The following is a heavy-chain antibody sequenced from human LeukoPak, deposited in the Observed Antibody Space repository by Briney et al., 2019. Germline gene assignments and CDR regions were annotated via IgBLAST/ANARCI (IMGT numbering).Heavy chain of an antibody. CDR1: GGSFSGYY. CDR2: INHSGST. V-gene: IGHV4-34*01. D-gene: IGHD1-20*01. CDR3: ARQVTGTYYYYYYMDV. Sequence: TSETLSLTCAVYGGSFSGYYWSWIRQPPGKGLEWIGEINHSGSTNYNPSLKSRVTISVDTSKNQFSLKLSSVTAADTAVYYCARQVTGTYYYYYYMDVWGKGTTVTVSS. J-gene: IGHJ6*03.